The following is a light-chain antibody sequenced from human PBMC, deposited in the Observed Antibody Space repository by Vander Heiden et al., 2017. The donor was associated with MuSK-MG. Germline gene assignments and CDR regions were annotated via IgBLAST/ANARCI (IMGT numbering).Light chain of an antibody. Sequence: DGQMTQSPSSLPASVGGRVTITRRASQSIGIYLNCYQQKAAQAPTLLIYSSSSLQSGVPSRFIGSGAGTDFSLPIINVQPDDLASYYCQQSDYCPPYTFGQGTKLEI. CDR1: QSIGIY. J-gene: IGKJ2*01. CDR2: SSS. CDR3: QQSDYCPPYT. V-gene: IGKV1-39*01.